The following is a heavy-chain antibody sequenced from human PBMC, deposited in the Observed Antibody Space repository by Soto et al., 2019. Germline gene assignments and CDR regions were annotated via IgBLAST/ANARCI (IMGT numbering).Heavy chain of an antibody. V-gene: IGHV3-7*05. D-gene: IGHD5-18*01. J-gene: IGHJ6*02. Sequence: EVQLVESGGGLVQPGGSLRLSCAASGFTFRTYWLSWVRQVPGKGLEWVANINLDGSEKNYVDSVKGRFTISRDNAWNSWYLQMSSLRAEDTALYYCARDGSTSWYSYDDHGMDVWGQGTTVTVSS. CDR2: INLDGSEK. CDR3: ARDGSTSWYSYDDHGMDV. CDR1: GFTFRTYW.